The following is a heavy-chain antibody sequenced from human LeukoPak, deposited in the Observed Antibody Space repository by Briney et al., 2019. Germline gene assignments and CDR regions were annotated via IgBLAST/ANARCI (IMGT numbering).Heavy chain of an antibody. Sequence: PGGSLRLSCEASGFNFGDYAMSWVRQAPGKGLEWVGLIRSKANGETRECAASVKGRFTISRDDSYSIAYLQMNSLKTEDTAVYYCTTDPPVSGSYDYYYGMDVWGQGTTVTVSS. D-gene: IGHD3-16*01. CDR2: IRSKANGETR. CDR3: TTDPPVSGSYDYYYGMDV. J-gene: IGHJ6*02. V-gene: IGHV3-49*04. CDR1: GFNFGDYA.